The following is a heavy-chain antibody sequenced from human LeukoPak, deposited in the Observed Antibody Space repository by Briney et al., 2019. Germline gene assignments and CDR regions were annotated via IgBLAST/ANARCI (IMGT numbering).Heavy chain of an antibody. CDR2: IYYSGST. CDR3: ARDSGRRSIVVPAANANDAFDI. CDR1: GGSISSSSYY. D-gene: IGHD2-2*01. Sequence: SETLSLTCTVSGGSISSSSYYWGWIRQPPGKGLEWIGSIYYSGSTYYNPSLKSRVTISVDTSKNQFSLKLSSVTAADTAVYYCARDSGRRSIVVPAANANDAFDIWGQGTMVTVSS. V-gene: IGHV4-39*07. J-gene: IGHJ3*02.